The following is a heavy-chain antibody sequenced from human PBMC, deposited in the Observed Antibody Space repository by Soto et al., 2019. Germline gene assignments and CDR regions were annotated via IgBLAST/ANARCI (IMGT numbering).Heavy chain of an antibody. D-gene: IGHD1-26*01. V-gene: IGHV3-23*01. J-gene: IGHJ4*02. CDR2: IRSDGDTT. Sequence: EMQVLESGGGLVQPGGSLRLSCAASGFTFSSYGMNWVRQAPGKGLEWVSGIRSDGDTTYNADSVKGRFTVSRATSKNTVDLKMNSLRAEDTAVYYCAKGKGVGATPDGANCWGQGTLVTVSS. CDR3: AKGKGVGATPDGANC. CDR1: GFTFSSYG.